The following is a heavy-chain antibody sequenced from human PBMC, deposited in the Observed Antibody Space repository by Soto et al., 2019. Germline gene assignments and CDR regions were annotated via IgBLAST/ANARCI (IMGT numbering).Heavy chain of an antibody. V-gene: IGHV4-31*03. CDR3: ARDSYGSGSPRHYYYGMDV. CDR2: IYYSGST. J-gene: IGHJ6*02. CDR1: GGSISSGGYY. D-gene: IGHD3-10*01. Sequence: SETLSLTCTVSGGSISSGGYYWSWIRQHPGKGLEWIGYIYYSGSTYYNPSLKSRVTISVDTSKNQFSLKLSSVTAADTAVYYCARDSYGSGSPRHYYYGMDVWGHGTTVTVSS.